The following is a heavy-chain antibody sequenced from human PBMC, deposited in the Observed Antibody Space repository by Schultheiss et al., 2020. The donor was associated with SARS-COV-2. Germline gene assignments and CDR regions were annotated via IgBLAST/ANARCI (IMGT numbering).Heavy chain of an antibody. V-gene: IGHV4-39*01. J-gene: IGHJ5*02. CDR1: GGSVSSGSYY. D-gene: IGHD3-3*01. CDR3: ARHVVQGYDFWSGYFDPEQNWFDP. Sequence: SETLSLTCTVSGGSVSSGSYYWSWIRQPPGKGLEWIGEINHSGSTNYNPSLKSRVTISVDTSKNQFSLKLSSVTAADTAVYYCARHVVQGYDFWSGYFDPEQNWFDPWGQGTLVTVSS. CDR2: INHSGST.